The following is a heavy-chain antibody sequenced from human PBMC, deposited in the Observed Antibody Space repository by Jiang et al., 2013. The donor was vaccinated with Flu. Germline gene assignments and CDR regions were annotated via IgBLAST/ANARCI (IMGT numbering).Heavy chain of an antibody. CDR3: ARHQNWADGFDS. Sequence: LLKPSETLALTCNVSGGSFNINNYYWGWIRQAPGRGLEWIGSVYYSGSTYFNPSLKSRVAMSIDTSKNDFSLKLTSVTAADTAVYYCARHQNWADGFDSWGQGTEVIVSS. V-gene: IGHV4-39*07. CDR1: GGSFNINNYY. CDR2: VYYSGST. J-gene: IGHJ3*02. D-gene: IGHD7-27*01.